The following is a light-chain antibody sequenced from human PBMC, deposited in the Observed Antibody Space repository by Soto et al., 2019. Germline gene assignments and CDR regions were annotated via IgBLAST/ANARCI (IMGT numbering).Light chain of an antibody. CDR1: SANIGAGYD. V-gene: IGLV1-40*01. Sequence: QPVLTQPPSVSGAPGQRVTISCTGRSANIGAGYDVHWYQQLPGTAPKLLIYGNSNRPSGVPDRFSGSKSGTSASLAITVLQAEDEADYYRQSYDSSLSGPYVVFGGGTKLIVL. CDR3: QSYDSSLSGPYVV. J-gene: IGLJ2*01. CDR2: GNS.